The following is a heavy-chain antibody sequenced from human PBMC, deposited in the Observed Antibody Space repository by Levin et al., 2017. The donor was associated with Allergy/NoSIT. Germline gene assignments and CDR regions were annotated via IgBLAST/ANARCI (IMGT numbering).Heavy chain of an antibody. V-gene: IGHV3-33*01. CDR2: IWYDGSNK. D-gene: IGHD3-3*01. CDR3: ARDRRADFWSGYYPKIYYYYGMDV. Sequence: GGSLRLSCAASGFTFSSYGMHWVRQAPGKGLEWVAVIWYDGSNKYYADSVKGRFTISRDNSKNTLYLQMNSLRAEDTAVYYCARDRRADFWSGYYPKIYYYYGMDVWGQGTTVTVSS. CDR1: GFTFSSYG. J-gene: IGHJ6*02.